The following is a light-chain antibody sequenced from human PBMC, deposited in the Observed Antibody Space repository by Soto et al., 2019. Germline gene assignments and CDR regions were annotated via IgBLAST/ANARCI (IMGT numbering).Light chain of an antibody. V-gene: IGLV2-14*01. J-gene: IGLJ1*01. Sequence: SALTQPASVSGSPGQSITISCTGTSSDVGGYNYVSWYQQHPGKAPKLMIYDVSNRPSGVSNRFSGSKSGNTASLTISGLQAEYEADYYCSSYTSSSTLVFGTGTKLTVL. CDR3: SSYTSSSTLV. CDR2: DVS. CDR1: SSDVGGYNY.